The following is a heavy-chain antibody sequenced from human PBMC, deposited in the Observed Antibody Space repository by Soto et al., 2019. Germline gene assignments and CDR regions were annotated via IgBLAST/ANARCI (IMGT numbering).Heavy chain of an antibody. CDR3: ANLQDIVVVPAAIVNWFDI. CDR2: ISGSGGST. D-gene: IGHD2-2*01. CDR1: GFTFRSYA. V-gene: IGHV3-23*01. J-gene: IGHJ5*02. Sequence: WGALTLSRSASGFTFRSYAMSWVRQAPVKGLEWVSAISGSGGSTYYADSVKGRFTISRDNSKNTLYLQMNSLRAEDTAVYYCANLQDIVVVPAAIVNWFDIWGQGTLVTVYS.